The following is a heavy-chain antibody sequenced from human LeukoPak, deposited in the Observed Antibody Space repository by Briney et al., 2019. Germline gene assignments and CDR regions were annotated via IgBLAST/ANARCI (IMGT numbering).Heavy chain of an antibody. J-gene: IGHJ4*02. V-gene: IGHV1-24*01. D-gene: IGHD4-23*01. CDR1: GYTLTELS. Sequence: ASVKVSCEVSGYTLTELSMHWVRQAPGKGLEWMGGFDPEDGETIYAQKFQGRVTMTEDTSTDTAYMELSSLRSEDTAVYYCATEDWDYGGKKGFGYWGQGTLVTVSS. CDR2: FDPEDGET. CDR3: ATEDWDYGGKKGFGY.